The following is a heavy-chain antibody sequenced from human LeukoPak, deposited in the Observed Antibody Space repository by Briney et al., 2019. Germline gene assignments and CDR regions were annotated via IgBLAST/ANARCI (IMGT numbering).Heavy chain of an antibody. D-gene: IGHD6-13*01. Sequence: PGGSLRLSCAASGFTFSSYAMSWVRQAPGKGLEWVSAISGSGGSTYYADSVKGRFTISRDNSKNTLYLQMNSLRAEDTAVYYCAARTTIPGIAAAGTVDYWGQGTLVTVSS. CDR3: AARTTIPGIAAAGTVDY. CDR1: GFTFSSYA. J-gene: IGHJ4*02. V-gene: IGHV3-23*01. CDR2: ISGSGGST.